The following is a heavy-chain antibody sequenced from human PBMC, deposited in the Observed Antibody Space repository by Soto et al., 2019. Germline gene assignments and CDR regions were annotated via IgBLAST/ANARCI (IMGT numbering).Heavy chain of an antibody. D-gene: IGHD3-3*01. CDR3: AGVAIFWSGYIDY. CDR1: GGSISSYY. J-gene: IGHJ4*02. V-gene: IGHV4-59*01. Sequence: QVQLQQSGPGLVKPSETLSLTCTVSGGSISSYYWSWIRQPQGKGLEWIGYIYYSGSTNYNPSLKSRVTLSVDTSKNQFALKVISVAAADTAVCYCAGVAIFWSGYIDYWGQGTLVTVSS. CDR2: IYYSGST.